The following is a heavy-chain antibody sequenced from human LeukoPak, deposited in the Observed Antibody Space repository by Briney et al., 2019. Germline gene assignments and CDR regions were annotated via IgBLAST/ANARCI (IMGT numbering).Heavy chain of an antibody. D-gene: IGHD1-26*01. V-gene: IGHV3-30*02. J-gene: IGHJ4*02. CDR3: AREGTWSYYYDY. CDR2: IRYA. Sequence: GGSLRLSCAASAFSFNTYGMHWVRQAPGKGLEWVAFIRYAVKGRFTISRDNSKNTLYLQMNSLRAEDTAVYYCAREGTWSYYYDYWGQGTLVTVSS. CDR1: AFSFNTYG.